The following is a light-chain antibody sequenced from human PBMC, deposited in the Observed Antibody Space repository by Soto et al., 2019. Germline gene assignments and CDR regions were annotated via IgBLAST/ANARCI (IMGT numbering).Light chain of an antibody. CDR3: HQYNTYPWT. V-gene: IGKV1-5*03. J-gene: IGKJ1*01. Sequence: DIQMKQSRSTLSAAVGDRVTITCRASQSSNRWLAWCQQKPGKAPKLLIYMASNLESGVPSRFSGSGSGTEFTLTISSLQPDDFATYYRHQYNTYPWTFGQGTKVEIK. CDR2: MAS. CDR1: QSSNRW.